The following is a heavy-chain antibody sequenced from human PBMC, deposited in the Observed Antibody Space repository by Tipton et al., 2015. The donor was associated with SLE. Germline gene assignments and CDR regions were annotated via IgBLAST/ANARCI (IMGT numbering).Heavy chain of an antibody. D-gene: IGHD1-14*01. CDR2: IYYSGST. Sequence: SNYGLHWVRQSPGKGLEWVGSIYYSGSTYYNPSLKSRVTISVDTSKNQFSLKLSSVTAADTAVYYCARPVSFWGQGTLVTVSS. V-gene: IGHV4-39*07. J-gene: IGHJ4*02. CDR1: SNYG. CDR3: ARPVSF.